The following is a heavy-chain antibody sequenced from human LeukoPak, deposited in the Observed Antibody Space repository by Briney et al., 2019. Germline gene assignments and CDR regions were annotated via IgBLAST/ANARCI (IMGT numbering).Heavy chain of an antibody. D-gene: IGHD4-17*01. J-gene: IGHJ3*02. CDR2: ISWNSGSI. CDR1: GFTFDDYA. Sequence: PGRSLRLSCAASGFTFDDYAMHWVRQAPGKGLEWVSGISWNSGSIGYADSVEGRFTISRDNAKNSLYLQMNSLRAEDLALYYCAKVGYGDYGAFDIWGQGTMVTVSS. V-gene: IGHV3-9*03. CDR3: AKVGYGDYGAFDI.